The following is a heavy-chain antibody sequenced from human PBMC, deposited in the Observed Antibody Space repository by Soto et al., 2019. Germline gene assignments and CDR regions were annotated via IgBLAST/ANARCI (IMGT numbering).Heavy chain of an antibody. J-gene: IGHJ6*03. D-gene: IGHD1-7*01. Sequence: PSETLSLTCTVSGGSISSSSYYWGWIRQPPGKGLEWIGSIYYSGSTYYNPSLKSRVTISVDTSKNQFSLKLSSVTAADTAVYYCARQVAAELGLSYYYYYMDVWGKGTTVTVS. CDR3: ARQVAAELGLSYYYYYMDV. CDR1: GGSISSSSYY. V-gene: IGHV4-39*01. CDR2: IYYSGST.